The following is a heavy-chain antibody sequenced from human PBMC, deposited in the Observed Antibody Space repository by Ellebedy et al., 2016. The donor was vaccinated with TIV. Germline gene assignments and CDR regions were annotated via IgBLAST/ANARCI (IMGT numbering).Heavy chain of an antibody. Sequence: GESLKISCEGFRFTVSSNFMTWVRQAPGKGLEWVSGIDSGGKTFYADSVKGRFTISRDNSKNTVFLQMNSLRPEDTAVYYYAAWLRFGDLVPFDPWGQGTLVTVSS. V-gene: IGHV3-66*01. CDR1: RFTVSSNF. CDR2: IDSGGKT. CDR3: AAWLRFGDLVPFDP. J-gene: IGHJ5*02. D-gene: IGHD3-10*01.